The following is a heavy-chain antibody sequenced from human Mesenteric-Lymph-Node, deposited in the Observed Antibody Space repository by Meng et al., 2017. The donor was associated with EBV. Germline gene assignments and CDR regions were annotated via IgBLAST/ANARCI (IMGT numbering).Heavy chain of an antibody. CDR1: GFSFSDYA. Sequence: EVQLVESGGGLAQPGGSLRLACAASGFSFSDYAMSRVRQAPGKGLEWVSAVSGSGGNSHYADSVEGRFTISKDKAKNTLYLQMNSLRAEDSAVYYCAKSAATISYYFDYWGQGTLVTVSS. CDR3: AKSAATISYYFDY. CDR2: VSGSGGNS. V-gene: IGHV3-23*04. D-gene: IGHD1-26*01. J-gene: IGHJ4*02.